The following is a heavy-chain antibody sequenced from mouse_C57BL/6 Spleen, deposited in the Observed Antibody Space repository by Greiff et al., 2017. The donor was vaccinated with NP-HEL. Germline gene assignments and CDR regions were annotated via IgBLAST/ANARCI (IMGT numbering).Heavy chain of an antibody. V-gene: IGHV1-53*01. CDR3: ASWGAVVAHYYAMDY. D-gene: IGHD1-1*01. CDR1: GYTFTSYW. Sequence: QVQLQQPGTELVKPGASVKLSCKASGYTFTSYWMHWVKQRPGQGLEWIGNINPSNGGTNYNEKFKSKATLTVDKSSSTAYMQLSSLTSEDSAVYYCASWGAVVAHYYAMDYWGQGTSVTVSS. J-gene: IGHJ4*01. CDR2: INPSNGGT.